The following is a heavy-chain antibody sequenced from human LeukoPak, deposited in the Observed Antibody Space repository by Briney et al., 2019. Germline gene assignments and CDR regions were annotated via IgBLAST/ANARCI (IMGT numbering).Heavy chain of an antibody. CDR2: INWNGGRT. CDR1: GFTFDDYG. D-gene: IGHD6-19*01. Sequence: PGGSLRLSCAASGFTFDDYGMSWVRQAPGKGLEWVSGINWNGGRTGYADSVKGRFTISRDNAKNSLYLQMKSLRAEDTGLYYCARVSSGWYSNAFDIWGQGTMVTVSS. J-gene: IGHJ3*02. V-gene: IGHV3-20*04. CDR3: ARVSSGWYSNAFDI.